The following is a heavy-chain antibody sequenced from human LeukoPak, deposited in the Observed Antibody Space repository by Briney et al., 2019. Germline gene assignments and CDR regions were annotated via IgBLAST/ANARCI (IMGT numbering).Heavy chain of an antibody. V-gene: IGHV3-7*01. CDR3: AKSTTISPNWFDP. D-gene: IGHD3-9*01. CDR1: GFTFSSYS. CDR2: IRQDGSEK. Sequence: GGSLRLSCAASGFTFSSYSMNWVRQAPGKGLEWVANIRQDGSEKYYVDSVKGRFTISRDNAKNSLYLQMNSLRAEDTAVYYCAKSTTISPNWFDPWGQGTLVTVSS. J-gene: IGHJ5*02.